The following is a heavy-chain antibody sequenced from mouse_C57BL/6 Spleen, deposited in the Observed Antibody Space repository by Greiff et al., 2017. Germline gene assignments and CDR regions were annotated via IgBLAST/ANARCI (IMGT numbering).Heavy chain of an antibody. CDR2: IHPNIGST. J-gene: IGHJ3*01. D-gene: IGHD2-4*01. Sequence: QVQLQQPGAELVKPGASVKLSCKASGYTFTSYWMHWVKQRPGQGREWIGMIHPNIGSTNYNEKFKSKATLTVDKSSSTAYMKLSSLTSEDSAVYYCARWEYDDDGTWGQGTLVTNSA. V-gene: IGHV1-64*01. CDR3: ARWEYDDDGT. CDR1: GYTFTSYW.